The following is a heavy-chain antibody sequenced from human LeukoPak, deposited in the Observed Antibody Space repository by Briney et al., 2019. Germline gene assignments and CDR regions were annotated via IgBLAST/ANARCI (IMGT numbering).Heavy chain of an antibody. Sequence: GGSLRLSCAASVFTFSSYAMSWVRQASGKGLEWVSTITGSGDSAVYADSVKGRFTISRDNAEHRLHWEVKGLIFEHSAVYYFARRTAYYFPYWGQGTLVTVSS. CDR3: ARRTAYYFPY. D-gene: IGHD5-18*01. CDR1: VFTFSSYA. V-gene: IGHV3-23*01. J-gene: IGHJ4*02. CDR2: ITGSGDSA.